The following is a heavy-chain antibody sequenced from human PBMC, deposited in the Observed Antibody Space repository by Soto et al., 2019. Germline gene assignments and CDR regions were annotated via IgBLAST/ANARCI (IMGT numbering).Heavy chain of an antibody. CDR3: ACGPALKGDAFDI. Sequence: EVQLVESGGGLVQPGGSLRLSCAASGFTFSSYSMNWVRQAPGKGLEWVSYISSSSSTIYYADSVKGRFTISRDNAKNSLYLQMTGLRDEDTAGYYCACGPALKGDAFDIWGQGTMVTVSS. V-gene: IGHV3-48*02. J-gene: IGHJ3*02. CDR2: ISSSSSTI. CDR1: GFTFSSYS. D-gene: IGHD1-26*01.